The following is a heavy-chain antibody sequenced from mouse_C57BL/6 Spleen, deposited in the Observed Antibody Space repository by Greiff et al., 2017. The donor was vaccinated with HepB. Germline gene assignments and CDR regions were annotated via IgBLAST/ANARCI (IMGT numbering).Heavy chain of an antibody. CDR2: IDPSDSYT. V-gene: IGHV1-50*01. CDR1: GYTFTSYW. Sequence: QVQLQQPGAELVKPGASVKLSCKASGYTFTSYWMQWVKQRPGQGLEWIGEIDPSDSYTNYNQKFKGKATLTVDTSSSTAYMQLSSLTSEDSAVYYCATVVPFDYWGQGTTLTVSS. CDR3: ATVVPFDY. J-gene: IGHJ2*01. D-gene: IGHD1-1*01.